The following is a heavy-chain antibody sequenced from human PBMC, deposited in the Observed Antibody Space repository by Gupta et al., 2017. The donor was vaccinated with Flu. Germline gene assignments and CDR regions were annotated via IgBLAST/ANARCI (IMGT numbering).Heavy chain of an antibody. Sequence: EVQLVESGGGLVKPGGSLRLSCAASGFTFSSYSMNWVRQAPGKGLEWVSSISSSSSYIYYADSVKGRFTISRDNAKNSLYLQMNSLRAEDTAVYYCASDDSSSWTYDYWGQGTLVTVSS. CDR1: GFTFSSYS. D-gene: IGHD6-13*01. CDR2: ISSSSSYI. J-gene: IGHJ4*02. V-gene: IGHV3-21*01. CDR3: ASDDSSSWTYDY.